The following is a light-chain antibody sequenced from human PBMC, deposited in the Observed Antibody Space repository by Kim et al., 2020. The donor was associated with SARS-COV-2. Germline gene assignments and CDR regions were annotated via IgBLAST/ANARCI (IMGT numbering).Light chain of an antibody. Sequence: QSALTQPASVSGSPGQSITISCTGTSSDVGSYNLVSWYQHHPGKAPKVMIYDVSKRPSGVSNRFSGSKSGNTASLTISGLQAEDEADYYCCSYAGSRTSWVFGGGTQLTVL. J-gene: IGLJ3*02. CDR1: SSDVGSYNL. CDR3: CSYAGSRTSWV. CDR2: DVS. V-gene: IGLV2-23*02.